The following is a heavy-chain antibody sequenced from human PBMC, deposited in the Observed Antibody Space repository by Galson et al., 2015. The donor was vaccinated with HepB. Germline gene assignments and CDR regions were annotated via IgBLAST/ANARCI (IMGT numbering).Heavy chain of an antibody. CDR1: GYTFTSYY. J-gene: IGHJ6*02. CDR3: ARMIAAAGIEYYYGMDV. CDR2: INPSGGST. Sequence: GYTFTSYYMHWVRQAPGQGLEWMGIINPSGGSTSYAQKFQGRVTMTRDTSTSTVYMELSSLRSEDTAVYYCARMIAAAGIEYYYGMDVWGQGTTVTVSS. D-gene: IGHD6-13*01. V-gene: IGHV1-46*03.